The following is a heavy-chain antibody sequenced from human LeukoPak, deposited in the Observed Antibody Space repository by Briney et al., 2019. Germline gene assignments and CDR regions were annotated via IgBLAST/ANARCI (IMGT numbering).Heavy chain of an antibody. Sequence: GGCLRLSCAASRVSLSTNYVSSGRDAPGKGRGWGSAISGSGGVTYYADSLKGRFTISRDNCKNTLYLQRTSLRAEDTAVYYCARDQPSTSSADSWGQGTLVTVSS. CDR2: ISGSGGVT. CDR1: RVSLSTNY. D-gene: IGHD2-2*01. V-gene: IGHV3-23*01. CDR3: ARDQPSTSSADS. J-gene: IGHJ4*02.